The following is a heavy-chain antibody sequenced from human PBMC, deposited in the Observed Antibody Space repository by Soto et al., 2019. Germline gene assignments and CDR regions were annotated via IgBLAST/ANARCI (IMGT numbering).Heavy chain of an antibody. Sequence: GESLKISCKGSGYSFSSYWIGWVRQMPGKGLEWMGIIYPGDSDTRYSPSFQGQVTISADASISTAYLQWSSLKASDTAMYYRARHDTSGYYYVAYWGQGTQVTVSS. D-gene: IGHD3-22*01. CDR2: IYPGDSDT. CDR1: GYSFSSYW. V-gene: IGHV5-51*01. CDR3: ARHDTSGYYYVAY. J-gene: IGHJ4*02.